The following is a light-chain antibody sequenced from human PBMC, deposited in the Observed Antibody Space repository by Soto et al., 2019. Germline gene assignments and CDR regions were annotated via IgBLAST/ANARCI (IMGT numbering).Light chain of an antibody. Sequence: QSVLTQPPSVSGAPGQRVTISCTGSSSNIGADYDVYWYQQLPGTAPKLLIYGNSNRPSGVPDRFSGSKSGTSASLAITGVQAADEADYYCQSYDSSLSGYVFGTGTKLTVL. CDR2: GNS. V-gene: IGLV1-40*01. CDR1: SSNIGADYD. J-gene: IGLJ1*01. CDR3: QSYDSSLSGYV.